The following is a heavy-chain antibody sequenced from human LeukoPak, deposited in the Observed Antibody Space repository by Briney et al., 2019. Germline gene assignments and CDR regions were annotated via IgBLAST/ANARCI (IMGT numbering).Heavy chain of an antibody. D-gene: IGHD3-22*01. CDR1: GFTFSRYG. Sequence: GGSLRLSCAASGFTFSRYGMHWVRQAPGKGLEWVAVIWYDGSNTQYVDSVKGRFTISRDNSKNTLYMQMTSLRADDTAVYYCARDFGFSPSSGYSFDYWGRGTLVTVSS. CDR3: ARDFGFSPSSGYSFDY. V-gene: IGHV3-33*01. CDR2: IWYDGSNT. J-gene: IGHJ4*02.